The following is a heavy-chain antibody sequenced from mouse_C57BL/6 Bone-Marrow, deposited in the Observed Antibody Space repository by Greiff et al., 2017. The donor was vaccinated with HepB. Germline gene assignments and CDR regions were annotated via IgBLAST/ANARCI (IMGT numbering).Heavy chain of an antibody. J-gene: IGHJ2*01. CDR2: IDPENGDT. Sequence: EVQLQQSGAELVRPGASVKLSCTASGFNIKDDYMHWVKQRPEQGLEWIGWIDPENGDTEYASKLQGKATITADTSSNTAYLQLSSLTSEDTAVYYCTSFYYGSSYFDYWGQGTTLTVSS. CDR1: GFNIKDDY. D-gene: IGHD1-1*01. CDR3: TSFYYGSSYFDY. V-gene: IGHV14-4*01.